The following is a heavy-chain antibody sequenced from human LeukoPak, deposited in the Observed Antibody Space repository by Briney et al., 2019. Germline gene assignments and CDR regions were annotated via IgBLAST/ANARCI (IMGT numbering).Heavy chain of an antibody. CDR3: AGDYEGNLAFDI. Sequence: GGSLRLSCAASGFTFSSYWMSWVRQAPGKGLEWVANIKEDESEKYYVDSVKGRFTISRDNAKRSLYLQMNSLRAEDTAVYYCAGDYEGNLAFDIWGQGTMVTVSS. CDR1: GFTFSSYW. D-gene: IGHD4-23*01. J-gene: IGHJ3*02. V-gene: IGHV3-7*04. CDR2: IKEDESEK.